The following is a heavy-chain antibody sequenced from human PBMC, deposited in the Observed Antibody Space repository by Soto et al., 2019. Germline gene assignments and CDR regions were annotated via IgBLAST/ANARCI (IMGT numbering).Heavy chain of an antibody. V-gene: IGHV3-30*18. Sequence: GRLQRLSCAAAGFSFDSHGVHRVRQDPGKGLEWVAVISYDGNKKYYSDSVTGRFTISRDNSKNTAYLQMNSLRPEDTAVYHCAKDTYFRDSSGYYIFDSWGQGTLVTVSS. CDR1: GFSFDSHG. J-gene: IGHJ5*01. CDR3: AKDTYFRDSSGYYIFDS. CDR2: ISYDGNKK. D-gene: IGHD3-22*01.